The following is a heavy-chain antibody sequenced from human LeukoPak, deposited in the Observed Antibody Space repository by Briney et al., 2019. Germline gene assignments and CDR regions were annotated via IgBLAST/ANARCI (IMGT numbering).Heavy chain of an antibody. V-gene: IGHV3-23*01. Sequence: GGSLRLSCAASGFTFSSYAMSWVRQAPGKGLEWVSAISGSGGSTYYLDSVKGRFTISRDNSKNTLYLQMNSLRAEDTAVYYCAKGGSSWYSTFDYWGQGTLVTVSS. CDR3: AKGGSSWYSTFDY. CDR2: ISGSGGST. J-gene: IGHJ4*02. D-gene: IGHD6-13*01. CDR1: GFTFSSYA.